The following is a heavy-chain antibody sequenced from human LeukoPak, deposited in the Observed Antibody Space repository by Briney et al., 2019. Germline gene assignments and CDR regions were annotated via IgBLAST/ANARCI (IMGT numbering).Heavy chain of an antibody. Sequence: GGSLRLSCAASGFTFDDYAMHWVRQAPGKGLEWVSLISGGGGSTYYADSVKGRFTISRDNSKNSLYLQMNSLRTEDTALYYCAKVLGCYDSSGYYQEGGFDYWGQGTLVTVSS. CDR2: ISGGGGST. CDR3: AKVLGCYDSSGYYQEGGFDY. D-gene: IGHD3-22*01. J-gene: IGHJ4*02. V-gene: IGHV3-43*02. CDR1: GFTFDDYA.